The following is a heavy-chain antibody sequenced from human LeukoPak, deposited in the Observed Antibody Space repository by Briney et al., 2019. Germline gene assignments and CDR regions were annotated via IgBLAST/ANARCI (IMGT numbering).Heavy chain of an antibody. D-gene: IGHD3-10*01. V-gene: IGHV4-30-4*08. CDR1: GGSISSGSYY. CDR3: ARDFVGSGSYGYYFDY. J-gene: IGHJ4*02. CDR2: IYYSGST. Sequence: SETLSLTCTVSGGSISSGSYYWSWIRQPAGKGLEWIGYIYYSGSTYYNPSLKSRVTISVDTSKNQFSLKLSSVTAADTAVYYCARDFVGSGSYGYYFDYWGQGTLVTVSS.